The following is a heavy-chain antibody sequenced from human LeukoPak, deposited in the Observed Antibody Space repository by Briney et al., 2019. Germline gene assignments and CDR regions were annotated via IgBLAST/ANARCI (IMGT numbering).Heavy chain of an antibody. CDR1: GFTFSTYE. Sequence: GGSLRLSCAASGFTFSTYEMNWVRQAPGKGLEWVSYIHNSGSTIYYADSVKGRFTISRDNVKNSLYLQMNNLRADDTAVYYCARDDYDSSTPYYFDYWGQGILVTVSS. D-gene: IGHD3-22*01. J-gene: IGHJ4*02. V-gene: IGHV3-48*03. CDR2: IHNSGSTI. CDR3: ARDDYDSSTPYYFDY.